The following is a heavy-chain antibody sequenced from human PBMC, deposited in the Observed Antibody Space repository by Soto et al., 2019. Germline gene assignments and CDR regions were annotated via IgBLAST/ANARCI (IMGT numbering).Heavy chain of an antibody. CDR2: INWNSGSI. CDR1: GFTCDDYA. J-gene: IGHJ1*01. V-gene: IGHV3-9*01. D-gene: IGHD6-13*01. CDR3: VKDESINWYSGHFRH. Sequence: EVQLVESGGGLVQPGRSLRLSCAASGFTCDDYAMHWVRQVPGKGLEWVSGINWNSGSIGYGDSVKGRFAIYRDNAKNSLHLQMNSLSAEDTAFYYCVKDESINWYSGHFRHWGQGTLVTVSS.